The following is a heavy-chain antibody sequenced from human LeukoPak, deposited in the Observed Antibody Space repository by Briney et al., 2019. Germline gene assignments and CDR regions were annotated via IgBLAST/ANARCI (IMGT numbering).Heavy chain of an antibody. CDR1: GFTFSSYA. V-gene: IGHV3-23*01. CDR2: ISGSGGST. Sequence: GGSLRLSCAASGFTFSSYAMSWVRQAPGKGLEWVSAISGSGGSTYYADSVKGRFTISRDNSKNTLYLQMNSLRAEDTAVYYCAKDPISPYYYYMDVWGKGTTVTVSS. J-gene: IGHJ6*03. CDR3: AKDPISPYYYYMDV.